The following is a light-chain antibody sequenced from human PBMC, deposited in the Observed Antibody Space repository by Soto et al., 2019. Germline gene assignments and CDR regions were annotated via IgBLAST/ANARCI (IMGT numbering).Light chain of an antibody. J-gene: IGKJ5*01. Sequence: EIVLTQCPGTLSLSLGERATLSSRASRSVISSYLAWYQQKHGQAPTLLMYDESSGATGIPDRFSGSGAGTASTLTISRLEPEDFVLYYCQQYGSSPPDFGQGTRLEI. CDR3: QQYGSSPPD. CDR1: RSVISSY. V-gene: IGKV3-20*01. CDR2: DES.